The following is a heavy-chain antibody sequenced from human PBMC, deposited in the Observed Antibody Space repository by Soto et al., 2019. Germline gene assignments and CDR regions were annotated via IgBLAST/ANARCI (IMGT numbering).Heavy chain of an antibody. CDR2: IKSYVDGGTT. V-gene: IGHV3-15*07. D-gene: IGHD2-8*02. J-gene: IGHJ6*02. CDR1: GFTFSDAC. CDR3: LEYWHGMDV. Sequence: GGPLRLSSAASGFTFSDACMNWVRQAPGKGLEWVGRIKSYVDGGTTDYAAPVKGRFTISRDDSKNTVYLQMNSLKTEDTAIYYCLEYWHGMDVWGQGTTVTVSS.